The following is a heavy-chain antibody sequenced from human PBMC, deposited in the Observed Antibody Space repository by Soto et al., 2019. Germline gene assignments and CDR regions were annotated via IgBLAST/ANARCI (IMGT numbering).Heavy chain of an antibody. CDR3: SKWSGFGDA. CDR1: GFTFSSYS. CDR2: ISDSGGNT. V-gene: IGHV3-23*01. Sequence: LRLSCAASGFTFSSYSMTWVRQAPGKGLEWVSGISDSGGNTWYADSVKGRFTISRDNSKNTLFLQMNSLRAEDTAVYFCSKWSGFGDAWGQGTLVTVSS. J-gene: IGHJ5*02. D-gene: IGHD3-10*01.